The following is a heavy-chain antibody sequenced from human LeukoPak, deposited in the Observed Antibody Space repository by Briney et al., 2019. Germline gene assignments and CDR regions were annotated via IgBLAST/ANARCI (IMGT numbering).Heavy chain of an antibody. V-gene: IGHV3-9*01. CDR1: GFTFDDYA. CDR3: AKDKVRGVYYYGMDV. CDR2: ISWNSGSI. Sequence: GGSLRLSCAASGFTFDDYAMHWVRQAPGKGLEWVSGISWNSGSIGYADSVKGRFTISRDNAKNSLYLQMNSLRAEDTALYYCAKDKVRGVYYYGMDVWGQGTTVTVSS. J-gene: IGHJ6*02. D-gene: IGHD3-10*01.